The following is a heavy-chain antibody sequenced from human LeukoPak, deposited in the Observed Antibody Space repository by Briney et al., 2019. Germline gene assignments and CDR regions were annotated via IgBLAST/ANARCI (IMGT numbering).Heavy chain of an antibody. CDR1: GYSLTSYW. J-gene: IGHJ4*02. CDR3: ARRIAAAGAFDY. CDR2: IYPGDSTT. V-gene: IGHV5-51*01. D-gene: IGHD6-13*01. Sequence: GESLKISCKGSGYSLTSYWIGWVRQMPGKGLEWMGSIYPGDSTTRYSPSFQGQVTISADTSISTAYLQWSSLKASDTAMYYCARRIAAAGAFDYWGQGTLVTVSS.